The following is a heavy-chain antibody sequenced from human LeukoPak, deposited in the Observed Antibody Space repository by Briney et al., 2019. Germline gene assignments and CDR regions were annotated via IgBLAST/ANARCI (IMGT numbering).Heavy chain of an antibody. J-gene: IGHJ4*02. CDR3: ARDPVGGSTIFDS. Sequence: SQTLSLTCAISGDSVSSDSAAWNWIRQSPSRGLEWLARTHFRSKWYYDYALAVKGRITINPDTSKNQFSLQLNSVTPEDTAVYFCARDPVGGSTIFDSWDQGTLVTVSS. V-gene: IGHV6-1*01. D-gene: IGHD1-26*01. CDR2: THFRSKWYY. CDR1: GDSVSSDSAA.